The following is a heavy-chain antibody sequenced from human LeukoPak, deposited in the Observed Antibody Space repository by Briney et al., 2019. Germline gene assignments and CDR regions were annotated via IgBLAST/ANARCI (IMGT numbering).Heavy chain of an antibody. J-gene: IGHJ3*02. CDR2: IYYSGST. V-gene: IGHV4-31*11. CDR1: GGSISRGGYS. Sequence: PSQTLSLTCAVSGGSISRGGYSWSWIRQHPGQGLEWIGYIYYSGSTYYNPSLKSRVTISVDTSKNQFSLKLSSVTAADTAVYYCARSRGFTIFGAESAFAIWGQGTMVTVSS. D-gene: IGHD3-3*01. CDR3: ARSRGFTIFGAESAFAI.